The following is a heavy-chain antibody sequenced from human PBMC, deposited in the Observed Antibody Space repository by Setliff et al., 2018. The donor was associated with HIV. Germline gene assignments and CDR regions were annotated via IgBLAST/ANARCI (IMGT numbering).Heavy chain of an antibody. CDR1: GPSINIHY. D-gene: IGHD6-19*01. CDR2: IYSTGST. CDR3: ARETREAVAGSNYYYYYGLDV. Sequence: ETLSLTCTVSGPSINIHYWSWIRQSPGKGFEWIGYIYSTGSTNYNPSLQSRVTISMVASRNQFSLKVTSVTAADTAVYYCARETREAVAGSNYYYYYGLDVWGQGTTVTVSS. J-gene: IGHJ6*02. V-gene: IGHV4-59*11.